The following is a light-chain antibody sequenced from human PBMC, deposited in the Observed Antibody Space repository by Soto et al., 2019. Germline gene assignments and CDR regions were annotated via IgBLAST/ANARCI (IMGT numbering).Light chain of an antibody. V-gene: IGKV3D-15*01. CDR1: QSVSSY. Sequence: EIVLTQSPATLSLSPGERATLSCRASQSVSSYLAWYQQKPGQAPRLLIYGASSRATGIPDRFSGSGSGTKFTLSISSLQSEDFAVYYCQQYNNWPITFGQGTRLEIK. J-gene: IGKJ5*01. CDR2: GAS. CDR3: QQYNNWPIT.